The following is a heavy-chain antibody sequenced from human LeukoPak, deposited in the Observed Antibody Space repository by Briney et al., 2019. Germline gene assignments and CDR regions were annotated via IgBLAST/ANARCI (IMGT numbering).Heavy chain of an antibody. CDR3: ARQGVRAYYYMDV. V-gene: IGHV4-39*01. Sequence: PTETLSLTCTVSGGSISSSNYYWGWIRQPPVKGLEWIGSIYYSGSTYYNPSLKSRVTISVDTSKNQFSLKLSSVTAADMAVYYCARQGVRAYYYMDVWGKGTTVTISS. CDR2: IYYSGST. D-gene: IGHD3-10*01. J-gene: IGHJ6*03. CDR1: GGSISSSNYY.